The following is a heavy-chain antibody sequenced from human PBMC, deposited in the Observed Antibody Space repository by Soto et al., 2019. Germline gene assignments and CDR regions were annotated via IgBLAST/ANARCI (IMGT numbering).Heavy chain of an antibody. CDR2: IYYSGSA. V-gene: IGHV4-31*03. Sequence: PSETLSLTCTVSGGSISSGVYYWSWIRQHPGTGLEWIGHIYYSGSAHYNPSLKSRVTISVDTSKNQFSLKLSSVTAADTAVYYCARVVIWEYYDILTGQGFDPWGQGTLVTVSS. D-gene: IGHD3-9*01. CDR1: GGSISSGVYY. J-gene: IGHJ5*02. CDR3: ARVVIWEYYDILTGQGFDP.